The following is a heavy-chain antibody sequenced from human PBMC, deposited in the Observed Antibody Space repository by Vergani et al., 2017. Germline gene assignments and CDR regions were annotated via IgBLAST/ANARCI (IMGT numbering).Heavy chain of an antibody. CDR3: TKRGDYGDYSGS. Sequence: QVQLVESGGGVVQPGGSLRLSCATSGFTFRTNGFHWVRQAPGKGLEWVAFLRSEGNEYYADSVKGRFTISRDNSKNTLYLQMRSLRTEDTAVYYCTKRGDYGDYSGSWGQGTLATVSS. V-gene: IGHV3-30*02. CDR2: LRSEGNE. D-gene: IGHD3-16*01. J-gene: IGHJ4*02. CDR1: GFTFRTNG.